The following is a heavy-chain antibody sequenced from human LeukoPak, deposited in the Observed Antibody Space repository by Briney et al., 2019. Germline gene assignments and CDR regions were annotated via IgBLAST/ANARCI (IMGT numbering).Heavy chain of an antibody. CDR3: ARANWNFDWFDP. CDR1: GFTFSSYA. Sequence: HPGGSLRLSCAASGFTFSSYAMSWVRQAPGKGLEWVSVIYSGGSTYYADSVKGRFTISRDNSKNTLYLQMNSLRAEDTAVYYCARANWNFDWFDPWGQGTLVTVSS. J-gene: IGHJ5*02. V-gene: IGHV3-53*01. CDR2: IYSGGST. D-gene: IGHD1-7*01.